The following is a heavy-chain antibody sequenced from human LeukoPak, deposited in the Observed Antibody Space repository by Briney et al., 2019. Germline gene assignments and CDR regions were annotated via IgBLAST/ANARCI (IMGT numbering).Heavy chain of an antibody. D-gene: IGHD3-22*01. CDR1: GYTFTSYG. Sequence: ASVNVSCKASGYTFTSYGISWVRQAPGQGLEWMGWISAYIGNTNYAQKLQGRVTMTTDTSTSTAYMELRSLRSDDTAVYYCARANGTYYYDSSGQLLGYYYYGMDVWGQGTTVTVSS. V-gene: IGHV1-18*01. CDR3: ARANGTYYYDSSGQLLGYYYYGMDV. J-gene: IGHJ6*02. CDR2: ISAYIGNT.